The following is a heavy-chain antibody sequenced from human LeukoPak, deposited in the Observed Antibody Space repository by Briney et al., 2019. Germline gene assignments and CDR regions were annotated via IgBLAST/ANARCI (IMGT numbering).Heavy chain of an antibody. V-gene: IGHV5-51*01. J-gene: IGHJ4*02. Sequence: GESLKISCKGSGYSFTSYWIGWVRQMPGKGLEWMGIIYPGDSDTRYSPSFQGQVTISADKSISTAYLQWSSLKASDTAMYYCARHAPEGIAAAGSDYWGQGTLVTVSS. D-gene: IGHD6-13*01. CDR2: IYPGDSDT. CDR3: ARHAPEGIAAAGSDY. CDR1: GYSFTSYW.